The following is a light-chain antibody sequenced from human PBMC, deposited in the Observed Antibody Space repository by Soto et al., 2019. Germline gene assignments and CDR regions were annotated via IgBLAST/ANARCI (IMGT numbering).Light chain of an antibody. V-gene: IGLV2-23*01. CDR2: EGT. Sequence: QSALTQPASVSGSPGQSITISCTGTSSDVGSYNLVSWYQQHPGKAPKLMIYEGTKRPSGLSNRFSASKSGNTASLTISGLQAEDEADYYCCSYAGSSTFLVFGGGTKLTVL. J-gene: IGLJ2*01. CDR3: CSYAGSSTFLV. CDR1: SSDVGSYNL.